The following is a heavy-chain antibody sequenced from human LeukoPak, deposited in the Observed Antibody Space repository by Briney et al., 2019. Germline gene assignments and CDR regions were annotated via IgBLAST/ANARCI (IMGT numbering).Heavy chain of an antibody. J-gene: IGHJ4*02. Sequence: ASVKVSCKASGYTFTSYYLHWVRQAPGQGLEWMGIINPSGGGISYAQKLQGRVTMTSDTSTSTVYMELSSLRSEDTAVYYCARPIVGATSGLDYWGQGTLVTVSS. CDR3: ARPIVGATSGLDY. CDR2: INPSGGGI. V-gene: IGHV1-46*04. CDR1: GYTFTSYY. D-gene: IGHD1-26*01.